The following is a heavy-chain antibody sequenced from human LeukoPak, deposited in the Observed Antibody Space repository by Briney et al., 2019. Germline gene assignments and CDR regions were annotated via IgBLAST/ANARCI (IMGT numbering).Heavy chain of an antibody. Sequence: SETLSLTCSVSGGSISSSSYYWSWIRQPPGKGLEWIGYIYYSGSTNYNPSLKSRVTISVDTSKNQFSLKLSSVTAADTAVYYCARRDPGYYYGMDVWGQGTTVTVSS. J-gene: IGHJ6*02. CDR3: ARRDPGYYYGMDV. CDR1: GGSISSSSYY. CDR2: IYYSGST. V-gene: IGHV4-61*05.